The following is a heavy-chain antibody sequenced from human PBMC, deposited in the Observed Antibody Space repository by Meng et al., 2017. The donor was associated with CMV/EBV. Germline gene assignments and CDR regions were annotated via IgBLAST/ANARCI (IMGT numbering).Heavy chain of an antibody. J-gene: IGHJ6*02. CDR1: GDTFSSYA. V-gene: IGHV1-69*05. CDR3: ARDAVAAPPYYYGMDV. CDR2: IIPIFGTA. Sequence: SVKVSCKASGDTFSSYAISWVRQAPGQGLEWMGGIIPIFGTANYAQKFQGRVTITTDESTSTAYMELSSLRSEDTAVYYCARDAVAAPPYYYGMDVWGQGTTVTVSS. D-gene: IGHD6-19*01.